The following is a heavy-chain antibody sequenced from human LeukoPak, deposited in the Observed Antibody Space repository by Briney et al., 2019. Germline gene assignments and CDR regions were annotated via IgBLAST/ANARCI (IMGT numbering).Heavy chain of an antibody. D-gene: IGHD3-9*01. CDR2: LYYSGST. J-gene: IGHJ5*02. CDR1: GGSINSYY. V-gene: IGHV4-59*01. Sequence: PSETLSLTCTVSGGSINSYYWSWIRQPPGKGLEWIGYLYYSGSTTYNPSLKSRVTISVHTSKNQFSLTLSSVTAADTAVYYCARLTGYSSESWFDPWGQGTLVTVSS. CDR3: ARLTGYSSESWFDP.